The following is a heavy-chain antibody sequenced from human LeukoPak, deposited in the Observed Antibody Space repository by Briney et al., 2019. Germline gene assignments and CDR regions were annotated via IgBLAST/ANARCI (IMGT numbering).Heavy chain of an antibody. CDR2: IYYSGST. CDR3: AREWSEAFDI. CDR1: GGSISSGGYY. J-gene: IGHJ3*02. V-gene: IGHV4-31*03. Sequence: SETLSLTCTASGGSISSGGYYWSWIRQHPGKGLEWIGYIYYSGSTYYNPSLKSRVTISVDTSKNQFSLKLSSVTAADTAVYYCAREWSEAFDIWGQGTMVTVSS. D-gene: IGHD2-8*01.